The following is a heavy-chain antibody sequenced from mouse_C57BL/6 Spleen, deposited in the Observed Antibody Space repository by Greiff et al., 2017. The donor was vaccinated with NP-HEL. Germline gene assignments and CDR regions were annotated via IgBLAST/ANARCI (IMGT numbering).Heavy chain of an antibody. CDR2: ISSGSSTI. CDR1: GFTFSDYG. CDR3: ARREGYYGSSSWYFDV. Sequence: DVKLVESGGGLVKPGGSLKLSCAASGFTFSDYGMHWVRQAPEKGLEWVAYISSGSSTIYYADTVKGRFTISRDNAKNTLFLQMTSLRSEDTAMYYCARREGYYGSSSWYFDVWGTGTTVTVSS. D-gene: IGHD1-1*01. J-gene: IGHJ1*03. V-gene: IGHV5-17*01.